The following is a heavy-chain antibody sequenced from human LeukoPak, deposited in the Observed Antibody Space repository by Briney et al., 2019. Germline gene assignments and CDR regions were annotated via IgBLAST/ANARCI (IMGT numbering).Heavy chain of an antibody. V-gene: IGHV5-10-1*01. D-gene: IGHD4-17*01. J-gene: IGHJ6*02. Sequence: GESLKISCKGSGYSFTSYWISWVRQMPGKCMEWMGRIDPSDSYTNYSPSFQGHVTISADKSISTAYLQWSSLKASDTAMYYCASLRQAYYYGMDAWGQGTTVTVSS. CDR3: ASLRQAYYYGMDA. CDR1: GYSFTSYW. CDR2: IDPSDSYT.